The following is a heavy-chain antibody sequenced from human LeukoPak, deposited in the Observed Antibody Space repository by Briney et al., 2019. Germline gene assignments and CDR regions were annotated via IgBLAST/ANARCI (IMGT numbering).Heavy chain of an antibody. V-gene: IGHV3-64*01. CDR3: ARDHGFGELTHYYYYYMDV. J-gene: IGHJ6*03. Sequence: GGSLRLSCAASGFTFSSYAMHWVRQAPGKGLEYVSAISSNGGSTYYANSVKSRFTISRDNSKNTLYLQMGSLRAEDMAVYYCARDHGFGELTHYYYYYMDVWGKGTTVTVSS. D-gene: IGHD3-10*01. CDR2: ISSNGGST. CDR1: GFTFSSYA.